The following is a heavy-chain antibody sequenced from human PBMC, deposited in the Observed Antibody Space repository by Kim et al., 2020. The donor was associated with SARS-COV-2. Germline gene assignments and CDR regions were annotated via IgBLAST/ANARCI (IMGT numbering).Heavy chain of an antibody. V-gene: IGHV1-69*13. CDR1: GGTFSSYA. Sequence: SVKVSCKASGGTFSSYAISWVRQAPGQGLEWMGGIIPIFGTANYAQKFQGRVTITADESTSTAYMELSSLRSEDTAVYYCATGPAGATHYYYYGMDVWGQGTTVTVSS. CDR2: IIPIFGTA. CDR3: ATGPAGATHYYYYGMDV. J-gene: IGHJ6*02. D-gene: IGHD1-26*01.